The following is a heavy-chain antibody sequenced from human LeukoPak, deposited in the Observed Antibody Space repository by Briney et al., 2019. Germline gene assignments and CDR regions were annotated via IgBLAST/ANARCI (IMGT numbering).Heavy chain of an antibody. Sequence: SETLSLTCTVSGGSISSYYWSWIRQPAGKGLEWIGRIYSSGSTNYNPSLKSRVTMSVDTSKNQFSLKLSSVTAADTAVYYWARELYYESSGFRHFPTGARGTLVTVSS. CDR3: ARELYYESSGFRHFPT. V-gene: IGHV4-4*07. J-gene: IGHJ1*01. D-gene: IGHD3-22*01. CDR2: IYSSGST. CDR1: GGSISSYY.